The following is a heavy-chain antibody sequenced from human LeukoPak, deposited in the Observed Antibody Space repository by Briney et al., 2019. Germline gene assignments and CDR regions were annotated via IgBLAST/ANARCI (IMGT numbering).Heavy chain of an antibody. Sequence: GGSLRLSCAASGFIFSSYWMSWVRQAPGKGLEWVANIKQDGSEKYYVDSVKGRFTISRDNAKNSLYLQMNSLRAEDTAVYYCAVTVTHDYWGQGTLVTVPS. CDR3: AVTVTHDY. CDR1: GFIFSSYW. V-gene: IGHV3-7*03. J-gene: IGHJ4*02. CDR2: IKQDGSEK. D-gene: IGHD4-11*01.